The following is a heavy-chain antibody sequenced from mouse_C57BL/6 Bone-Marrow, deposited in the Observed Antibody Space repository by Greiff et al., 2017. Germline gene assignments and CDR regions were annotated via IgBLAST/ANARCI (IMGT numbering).Heavy chain of an antibody. CDR2: FYPGSGSI. J-gene: IGHJ2*01. D-gene: IGHD2-5*01. CDR3: ARHGSYYSNYSYFDY. CDR1: GYTFTEYT. Sequence: QVQLKESGAELVKPGASVKLSCKASGYTFTEYTIHWVKQRSGQGLEWIGWFYPGSGSIKYNEKFKGKATLTADKSSSTVYMGLSRLTSEDSAVYFCARHGSYYSNYSYFDYWGQGTTLTVSS. V-gene: IGHV1-62-2*01.